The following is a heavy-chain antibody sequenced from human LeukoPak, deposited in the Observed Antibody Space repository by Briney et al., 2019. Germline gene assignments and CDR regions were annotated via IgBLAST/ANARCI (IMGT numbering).Heavy chain of an antibody. J-gene: IGHJ3*02. D-gene: IGHD6-25*01. V-gene: IGHV3-48*03. CDR3: ARRSAAKDAFDI. CDR1: GFTFSSYE. CDR2: ISSSGSTI. Sequence: GGSLRLSCAASGFTFSSYEMNWVRQAPGKGLEWVSYISSSGSTIYYADSVKGRFTISRDNAKNSLYLQMNSLRAEDTAVYYCARRSAAKDAFDIWGQGTMVTVSS.